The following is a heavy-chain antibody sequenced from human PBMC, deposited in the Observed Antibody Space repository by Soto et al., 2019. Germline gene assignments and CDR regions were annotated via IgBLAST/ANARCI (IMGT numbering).Heavy chain of an antibody. CDR1: GGSVSSGGYS. Sequence: QVQLQESGPGLVKPSETLSLTCTVSGGSVSSGGYSWSWIRQPPGKGLEWIGYIFYSGNTNYNPSLKSRVAISLDMSKNHFSLKLSSVTAADTAVYFCARNPLRLPFDSWGQGTLVTVSS. CDR2: IFYSGNT. J-gene: IGHJ4*02. V-gene: IGHV4-61*03. CDR3: ARNPLRLPFDS.